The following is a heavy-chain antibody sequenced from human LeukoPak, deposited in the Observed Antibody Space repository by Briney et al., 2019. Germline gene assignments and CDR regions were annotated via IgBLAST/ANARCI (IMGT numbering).Heavy chain of an antibody. CDR3: ARDMRPDYGMDV. CDR1: GFTFSSYE. V-gene: IGHV3-48*03. D-gene: IGHD3-16*01. CDR2: ISSSGSTI. J-gene: IGHJ6*02. Sequence: GGSLRLSCAASGFTFSSYEMNWVRQAPGKGLEWVSYISSSGSTIYYADSVKGRFTISRDSAKNSLYLQMNSLRAEDTAVYYCARDMRPDYGMDVWGQGTTVTVSS.